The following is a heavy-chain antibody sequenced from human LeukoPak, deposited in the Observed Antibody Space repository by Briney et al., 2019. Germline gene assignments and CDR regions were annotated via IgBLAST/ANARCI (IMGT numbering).Heavy chain of an antibody. J-gene: IGHJ5*02. D-gene: IGHD2-2*01. CDR2: ISSSSSTI. V-gene: IGHV3-48*01. Sequence: PGGSLRLSCAASGFTFSSYSMNWVRQAPGKGLEWVSYISSSSSTIYYADSVKGRFTISRDNAKNSLYLQMNSLRAEDTAVYYCARGFYCSSTSCEGFDPWGQGTLVTVSS. CDR1: GFTFSSYS. CDR3: ARGFYCSSTSCEGFDP.